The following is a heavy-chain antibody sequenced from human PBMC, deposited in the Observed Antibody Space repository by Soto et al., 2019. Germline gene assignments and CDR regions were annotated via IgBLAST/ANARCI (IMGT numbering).Heavy chain of an antibody. CDR3: TRGCGSDSNEHF. CDR1: GFKFRSYW. D-gene: IGHD4-4*01. V-gene: IGHV3-7*01. CDR2: IKEDGSEK. Sequence: EVQLVESGGTLVQPGGSLRLSCVASGFKFRSYWMSWVRQAPGKGLEWLANIKEDGSEKYYVDSVAGRFTISRDNARNSVYLQMNSLRAEDTVIYYCTRGCGSDSNEHFWGQGNLVIVSS. J-gene: IGHJ4*02.